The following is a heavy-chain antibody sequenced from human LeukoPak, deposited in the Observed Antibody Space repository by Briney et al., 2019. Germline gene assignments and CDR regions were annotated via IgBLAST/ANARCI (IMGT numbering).Heavy chain of an antibody. J-gene: IGHJ6*02. CDR3: ARDGGVPNYGMDV. Sequence: PSETLSLTCTVSGGSISSYYWSWIRQPPGKGLEWIGYIYYSGSTYYNPSLKSRVTISVDTSKNQFSLKLSSVTAADTAVYYCARDGGVPNYGMDVWGQGTTVTVSS. V-gene: IGHV4-59*12. D-gene: IGHD3-16*01. CDR1: GGSISSYY. CDR2: IYYSGST.